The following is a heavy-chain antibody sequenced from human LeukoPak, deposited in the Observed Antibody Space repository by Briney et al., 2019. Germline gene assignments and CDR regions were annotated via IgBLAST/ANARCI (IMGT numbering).Heavy chain of an antibody. CDR3: AKVDQVLRYFDWLLPTLDY. V-gene: IGHV3-23*01. Sequence: GGSLRLSCAASGFTFSSYAMSWVRQAPGKGLEWVSAISGSGGSTYYADSVKGRFTISRDNSKNTLYLQMNSLRAEDTAVYYCAKVDQVLRYFDWLLPTLDYWGQGTLVTVSS. D-gene: IGHD3-9*01. CDR1: GFTFSSYA. J-gene: IGHJ4*02. CDR2: ISGSGGST.